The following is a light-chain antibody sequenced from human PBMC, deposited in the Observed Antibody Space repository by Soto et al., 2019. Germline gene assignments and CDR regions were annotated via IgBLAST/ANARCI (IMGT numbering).Light chain of an antibody. V-gene: IGLV2-23*01. J-gene: IGLJ3*02. Sequence: QSVLTQPASVSGSPGQSITISCTGTSSDVGSYNLVSWYQQHPGKAPKLMIYEGSKRPSGVSNRFSGSKSGNTASLTISGLQAEDEADYYCCSYAGSSTWVFAGGTTLTVL. CDR3: CSYAGSSTWV. CDR2: EGS. CDR1: SSDVGSYNL.